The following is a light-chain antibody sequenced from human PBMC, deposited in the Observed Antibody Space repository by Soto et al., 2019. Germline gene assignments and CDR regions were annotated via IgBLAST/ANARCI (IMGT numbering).Light chain of an antibody. CDR3: CSYAGSSTYV. CDR1: SSDVGSYNL. Sequence: QSVLTQPASLSGSPGQSITISCTGTSSDVGSYNLVSWYQQHPGKAPKLMIYEVSKRPSGVSNRFSGSKSGNTASLTISGLQAEDEADYHCCSYAGSSTYVFGTGTKVTVL. V-gene: IGLV2-23*02. J-gene: IGLJ1*01. CDR2: EVS.